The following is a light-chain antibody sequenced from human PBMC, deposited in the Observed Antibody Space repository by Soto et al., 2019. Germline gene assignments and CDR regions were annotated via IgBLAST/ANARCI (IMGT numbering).Light chain of an antibody. CDR3: SAWDDSLNGHLV. Sequence: QSVLIQPPSVSGAPGQRVTIPCSGSTSNIGSHSVNWYQQLPGTAPKVVILSNNERPSGVPDRISGSKSGASASLAISGLQVDDEADYYCSAWDDSLNGHLVFGGGTKVTVL. V-gene: IGLV1-44*01. CDR1: TSNIGSHS. J-gene: IGLJ2*01. CDR2: SNN.